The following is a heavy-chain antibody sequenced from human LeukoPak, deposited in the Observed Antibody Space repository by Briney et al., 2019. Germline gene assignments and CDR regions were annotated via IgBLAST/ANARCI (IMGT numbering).Heavy chain of an antibody. CDR3: ATGPNGDYFDY. D-gene: IGHD4-17*01. CDR2: ISSSSSYI. CDR1: GFTFSSYS. J-gene: IGHJ4*02. V-gene: IGHV3-21*01. Sequence: SGGSLRLSCAASGFTFSSYSMNWVRQAPGKVLEWVSSISSSSSYIYYADSVKGRFTISRDNAKNSLYLQMNSLRADDTAVYYCATGPNGDYFDYWGQGTLVTVSS.